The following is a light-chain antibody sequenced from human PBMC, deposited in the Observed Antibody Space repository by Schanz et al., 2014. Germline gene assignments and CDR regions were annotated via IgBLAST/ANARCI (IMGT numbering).Light chain of an antibody. Sequence: EIVLTQSPATLSLSPGERATLSCRASQSVSSYLAWYQQKPGQAPRLLIYGASTRATGVPARFSGSGSATEFTLTISSLQSEDFAVYYCQQYNEWPRTFGQGTRVEIK. CDR3: QQYNEWPRT. J-gene: IGKJ1*01. CDR1: QSVSSY. CDR2: GAS. V-gene: IGKV3-15*01.